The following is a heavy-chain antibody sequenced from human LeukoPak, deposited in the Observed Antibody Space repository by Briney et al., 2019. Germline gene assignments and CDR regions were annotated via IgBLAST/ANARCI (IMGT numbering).Heavy chain of an antibody. D-gene: IGHD3-3*01. V-gene: IGHV4-4*02. CDR2: IYHSGST. J-gene: IGHJ3*02. CDR3: ARDAPSYDFWSGYWMVRAFDI. CDR1: GGSISSSNW. Sequence: SGTLSLTCAVSGGSISSSNWWSWVRQPPGKGLEWIGEIYHSGSTNYNPSLKSRVTISVDTSKNQFSLKLSSVTAADTAVYYCARDAPSYDFWSGYWMVRAFDIWGQGTMVTVSS.